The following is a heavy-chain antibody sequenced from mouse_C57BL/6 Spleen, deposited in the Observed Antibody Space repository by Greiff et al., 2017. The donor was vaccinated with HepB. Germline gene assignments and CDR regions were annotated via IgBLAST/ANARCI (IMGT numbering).Heavy chain of an antibody. J-gene: IGHJ2*01. CDR3: AKNYYGSSYNFDY. Sequence: VQLQHSGPELVKPGASVKISCKASGYAFSSSWMNWVKQRPGKGLEWIGRIYPGDGDTNYNGKFKGKATLTADKSSSTAYMQLSSLTSEDSAVYFCAKNYYGSSYNFDYWGQGTTLTVSS. V-gene: IGHV1-82*01. CDR1: GYAFSSSW. D-gene: IGHD1-1*01. CDR2: IYPGDGDT.